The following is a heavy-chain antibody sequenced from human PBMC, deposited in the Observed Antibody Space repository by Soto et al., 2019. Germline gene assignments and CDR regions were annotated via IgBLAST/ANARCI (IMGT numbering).Heavy chain of an antibody. J-gene: IGHJ6*02. CDR2: INPSGGST. V-gene: IGHV1-46*03. CDR1: GYTFTSYY. CDR3: ARARTGLGSGWYIHYYGMDV. Sequence: ASVKVSCKASGYTFTSYYMHWVRQAPGQGLEWMGIINPSGGSTSYAQKFQGRVTMTRDTSTSTVYMELSSLRSEDTAVYYCARARTGLGSGWYIHYYGMDVWGQGTTVTVSS. D-gene: IGHD6-19*01.